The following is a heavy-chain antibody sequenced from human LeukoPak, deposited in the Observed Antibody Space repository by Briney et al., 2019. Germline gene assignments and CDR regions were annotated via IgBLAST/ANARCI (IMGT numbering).Heavy chain of an antibody. CDR3: ARAHYGGIEGY. CDR2: ISSSSSYI. D-gene: IGHD4-23*01. V-gene: IGHV3-21*01. Sequence: GGSLRLSCAASGFTFSSYSMNWVRQAPGEGLEWVSSISSSSSYIYYADSVKGRFTISRDNAKNSLYLQMNSLRAEDTAVYYCARAHYGGIEGYWGQGTLVTVSS. CDR1: GFTFSSYS. J-gene: IGHJ4*02.